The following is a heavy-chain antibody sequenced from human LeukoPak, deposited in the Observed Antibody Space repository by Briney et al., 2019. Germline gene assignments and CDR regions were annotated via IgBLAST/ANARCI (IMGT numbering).Heavy chain of an antibody. CDR1: GFTFNNYW. Sequence: GGSLSLSCAASGFTFNNYWMTWVRQAPGKGLEWVAHIHESGSYQNYVDSVRGRFTVSRDNTKRVLYLQMDSLRAEDTAVYYCARDIPGGASFLDQWGQGTLVTVSS. CDR3: ARDIPGGASFLDQ. D-gene: IGHD5-18*01. J-gene: IGHJ5*02. V-gene: IGHV3-7*01. CDR2: IHESGSYQ.